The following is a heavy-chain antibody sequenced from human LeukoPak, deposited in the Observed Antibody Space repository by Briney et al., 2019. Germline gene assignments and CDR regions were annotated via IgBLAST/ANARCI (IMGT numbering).Heavy chain of an antibody. CDR3: ARGSYGKFDY. CDR2: LPGSSTYT. D-gene: IGHD5-18*01. V-gene: IGHV3-21*04. CDR1: GFTFSTYN. J-gene: IGHJ4*02. Sequence: GGSLRLSCAASGFTFSTYNMNWVRQAPGKGLEWVSSLPGSSTYTYYADSLKGRFTISRDTTKNSLYLQMNSLSPEDTAVYYCARGSYGKFDYWGQGTLVSVSS.